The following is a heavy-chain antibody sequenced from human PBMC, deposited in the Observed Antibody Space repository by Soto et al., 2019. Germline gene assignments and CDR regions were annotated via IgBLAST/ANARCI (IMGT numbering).Heavy chain of an antibody. Sequence: SETLSLTCTVSGDSLSSGGHYWSWMGQHPGKGLEWIGHIYDSVNTYYSPSLRSRVTISADMSKNQFSLNLRSVTAADTAVYYCARVDHRGYLAILTDYWGQGTRVTVSS. J-gene: IGHJ4*02. CDR1: GDSLSSGGHY. CDR3: ARVDHRGYLAILTDY. D-gene: IGHD3-9*01. CDR2: IYDSVNT. V-gene: IGHV4-31*03.